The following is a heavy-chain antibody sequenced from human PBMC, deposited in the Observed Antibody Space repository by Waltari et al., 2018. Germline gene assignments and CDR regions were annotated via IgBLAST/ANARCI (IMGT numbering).Heavy chain of an antibody. CDR3: ARDLYYYDSSGYYYPAIPSYYYYGMDV. CDR1: GYSISSGYY. CDR2: IYHSGST. J-gene: IGHJ6*02. V-gene: IGHV4-38-2*02. D-gene: IGHD3-22*01. Sequence: QVQLQESGPGLVKPSETLSLTCAVSGYSISSGYYWGWIRQPPGKGLEWIGSIYHSGSTYYNPSLKSRVTISVDTSKNQFSLKLSSVTAADTAVYYCARDLYYYDSSGYYYPAIPSYYYYGMDVWGQGTTVTVSS.